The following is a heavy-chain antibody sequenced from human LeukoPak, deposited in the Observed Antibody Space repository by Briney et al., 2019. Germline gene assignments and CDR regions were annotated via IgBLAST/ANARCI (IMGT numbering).Heavy chain of an antibody. D-gene: IGHD4-17*01. CDR2: ISSSSGYI. CDR1: GFTFSSYS. CDR3: ARIRRSYGDYNWFDP. J-gene: IGHJ5*02. Sequence: PGGSLRLSCAASGFTFSSYSMNWVRQAPGKGLEWVSSISSSSGYIYYADSVKGRFTISRDNAKNSLYLQMNSLRAEDTAVYYCARIRRSYGDYNWFDPWGEGTLVTVSS. V-gene: IGHV3-21*01.